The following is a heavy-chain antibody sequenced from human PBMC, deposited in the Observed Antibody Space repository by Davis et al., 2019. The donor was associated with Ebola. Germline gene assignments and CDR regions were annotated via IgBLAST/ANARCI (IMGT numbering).Heavy chain of an antibody. CDR2: INAGNGNT. V-gene: IGHV1-3*01. Sequence: ASVQVSCKASGYTFTSYAMHQVRQAPGQRREWMGWINAGNGNTKYSQKFQGRVTITRDTSASTAYMELSSLRSEDTAVYYCARESFWSWGYWGQGALVTVSS. CDR3: ARESFWSWGY. D-gene: IGHD3-3*01. CDR1: GYTFTSYA. J-gene: IGHJ4*02.